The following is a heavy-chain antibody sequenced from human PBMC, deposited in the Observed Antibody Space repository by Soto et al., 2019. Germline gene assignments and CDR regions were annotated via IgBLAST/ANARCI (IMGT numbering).Heavy chain of an antibody. D-gene: IGHD2-15*01. Sequence: VQLVQSGSEVKKPGASVTVSCKASGYPFTGYYIHWVRQAPGQGPEWMGWVSPKTGETNYVQKFQGRVTMTPETSTSTAYLELTRLRSDDTAVYYCARRPMWRQVAQDYGMDVWGHGTTVTVS. CDR3: ARRPMWRQVAQDYGMDV. CDR2: VSPKTGET. J-gene: IGHJ6*02. CDR1: GYPFTGYY. V-gene: IGHV1-2*02.